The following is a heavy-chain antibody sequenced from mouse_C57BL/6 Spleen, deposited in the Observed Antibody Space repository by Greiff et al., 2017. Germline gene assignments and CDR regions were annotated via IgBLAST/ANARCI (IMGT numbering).Heavy chain of an antibody. CDR2: ISYDGSN. CDR1: GYSITSGYY. CDR3: ARGDYGISSGFDV. J-gene: IGHJ1*03. Sequence: VQLQQSGPGLVKPSQSLSLTCSVTGYSITSGYYWNWIRQFPGNKLEWMGYISYDGSNNYNPSLKNRISITRDTSKNQFFLKLNSVTTEDTATYYCARGDYGISSGFDVWGTGTTVTVSS. D-gene: IGHD1-1*01. V-gene: IGHV3-6*01.